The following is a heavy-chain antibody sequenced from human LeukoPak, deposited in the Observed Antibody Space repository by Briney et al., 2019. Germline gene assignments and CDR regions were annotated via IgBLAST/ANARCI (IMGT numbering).Heavy chain of an antibody. CDR1: GFTFSRYE. CDR3: ARDPRGPDY. V-gene: IGHV3-48*03. J-gene: IGHJ4*02. CDR2: ISPSGTTM. Sequence: GGSLRLSCAVSGFTFSRYEMSWICQAPGKGLEWISYISPSGTTMYYVDSVKGRFIISRDNAKDSLYLQMNSLRVEDTAVYYCARDPRGPDYWGQGTLVTVSS.